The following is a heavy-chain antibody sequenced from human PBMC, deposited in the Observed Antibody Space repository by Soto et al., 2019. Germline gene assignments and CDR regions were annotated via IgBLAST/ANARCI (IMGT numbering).Heavy chain of an antibody. J-gene: IGHJ4*02. CDR3: AHSLKGDLEVPANHFDY. CDR1: GFSLSTSGVG. D-gene: IGHD2-2*01. CDR2: IYWDDDK. V-gene: IGHV2-5*02. Sequence: QITLKESGPTLVKPTQTLTLTCTFSGFSLSTSGVGVGWIRQPPGKALEWLALIYWDDDKRYSPSLKSRLTITKDTSKTQVVLTMTNMDPVDTATYDCAHSLKGDLEVPANHFDYWGQGTLVTVSS.